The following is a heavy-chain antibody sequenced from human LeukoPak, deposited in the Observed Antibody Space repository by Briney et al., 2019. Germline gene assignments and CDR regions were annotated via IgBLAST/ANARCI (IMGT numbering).Heavy chain of an antibody. J-gene: IGHJ6*02. D-gene: IGHD1-1*01. Sequence: GGSLRLSCAASGFTFNNYWIHWVRQVPGKGLVWVSRINNDGSSASYVDSVKGRFTISRDNARNTLFLQMNSLRAEDTAVYYCARRGTGHGMDVWGQGTTVIVSS. CDR2: INNDGSSA. CDR1: GFTFNNYW. CDR3: ARRGTGHGMDV. V-gene: IGHV3-74*01.